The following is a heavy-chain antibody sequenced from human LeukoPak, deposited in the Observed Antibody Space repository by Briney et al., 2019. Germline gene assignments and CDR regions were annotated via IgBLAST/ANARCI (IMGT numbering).Heavy chain of an antibody. J-gene: IGHJ4*02. D-gene: IGHD6-19*01. CDR2: INHSGST. CDR1: GGSFSDYY. CDR3: AILPIAVAGTGYYFDY. Sequence: SETLSLTCAVYGGSFSDYYWSWIRQPPGKGLEWIGEINHSGSTNYNPSLKSRVTISVDTSKNQFSLKLSSVTAADTAVYYCAILPIAVAGTGYYFDYWGQGTLVTVSS. V-gene: IGHV4-34*01.